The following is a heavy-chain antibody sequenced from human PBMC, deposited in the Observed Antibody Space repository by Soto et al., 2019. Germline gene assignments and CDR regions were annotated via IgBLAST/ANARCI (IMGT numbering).Heavy chain of an antibody. CDR2: ISAYNGNT. J-gene: IGHJ3*02. CDR1: GYAFTSYG. V-gene: IGHV1-18*01. CDR3: ARDTDSSGWYDAFDI. Sequence: ASVTVSCKTSGYAFTSYGISWVRQAPGQGLEWMGWISAYNGNTNYAQKLQGRVTMTTDTSTSTAYMELRSLRSDDTAVYYCARDTDSSGWYDAFDIWGQGTMVTVSS. D-gene: IGHD6-19*01.